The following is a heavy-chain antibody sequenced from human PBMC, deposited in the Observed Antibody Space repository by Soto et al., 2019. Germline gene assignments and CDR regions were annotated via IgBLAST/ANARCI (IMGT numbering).Heavy chain of an antibody. J-gene: IGHJ4*02. D-gene: IGHD2-2*02. CDR2: IIPILGIA. V-gene: IGHV1-69*02. CDR1: GGTFSSYT. CDR3: ASPGYCSSTSCYRFDD. Sequence: QVQLVQSGAEVKKPGSSVKVSCKASGGTFSSYTISWVRQAPGQGLEWMGRIIPILGIANYAQKFQGRVTITADKSTSTAYMELSSLRSEDKAVYYCASPGYCSSTSCYRFDDWGQGTLVTVSS.